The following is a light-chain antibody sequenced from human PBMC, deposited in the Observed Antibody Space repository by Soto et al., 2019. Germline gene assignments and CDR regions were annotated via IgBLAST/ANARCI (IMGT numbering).Light chain of an antibody. Sequence: EIVVTQSPGTLSLSPGEGATLSCRASQSVSSNYLAWYQQKPGQAPRLLIYGASNRATGIPDRFSGSGSGTEFTLTIRRLEPEDFAVYYCQQYSSSPLTFGGGTKVDIK. CDR3: QQYSSSPLT. CDR1: QSVSSNY. V-gene: IGKV3-20*01. J-gene: IGKJ4*01. CDR2: GAS.